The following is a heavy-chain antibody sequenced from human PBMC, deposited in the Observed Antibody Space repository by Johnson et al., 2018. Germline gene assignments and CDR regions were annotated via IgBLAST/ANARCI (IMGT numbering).Heavy chain of an antibody. D-gene: IGHD4-23*01. Sequence: QVQLVQSGAEVKKPGSSVTVSCKASGLTFTSYVINWVRQAPGQGLETVGGILPIFGTIHYAQNFQGRVTISADESTSTAYMELRSLRFDDTAVYNCATGGYSPDYWGQGTLVTVSS. J-gene: IGHJ4*02. CDR3: ATGGYSPDY. CDR2: ILPIFGTI. V-gene: IGHV1-69*01. CDR1: GLTFTSYV.